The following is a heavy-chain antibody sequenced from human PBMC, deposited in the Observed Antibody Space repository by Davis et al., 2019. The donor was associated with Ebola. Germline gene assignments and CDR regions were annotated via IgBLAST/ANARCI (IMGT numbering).Heavy chain of an antibody. CDR1: GFTFDDYA. Sequence: PGGSLRLSCAASGFTFDDYAMHWVRQAPGKGLEWVSGISWNSGSIGYADSVKGRFTISRDNAKNSLYLQMNSLTDADTAMYYCARHDDYWGQGTLVTVSS. V-gene: IGHV3-9*01. J-gene: IGHJ4*02. CDR3: ARHDDY. CDR2: ISWNSGSI.